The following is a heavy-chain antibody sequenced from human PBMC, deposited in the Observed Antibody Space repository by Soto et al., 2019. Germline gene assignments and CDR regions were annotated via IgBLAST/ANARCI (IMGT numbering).Heavy chain of an antibody. V-gene: IGHV4-30-2*01. CDR2: IYHSGST. J-gene: IGHJ4*02. CDR3: AKVSEYSQQLVRDYYFDY. D-gene: IGHD6-13*01. CDR1: GGSISSGGYS. Sequence: SETLSLTCAVSGGSISSGGYSWSWIRQPPGKGLEWIGYIYHSGSTYYNPSLKSRVTISRDNSKNTLYLQMNSLRAEDTAVYYCAKVSEYSQQLVRDYYFDYWGQGTLVTVSS.